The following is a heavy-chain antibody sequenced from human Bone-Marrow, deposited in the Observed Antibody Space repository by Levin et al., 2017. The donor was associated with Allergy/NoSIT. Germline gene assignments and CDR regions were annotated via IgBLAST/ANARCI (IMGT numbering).Heavy chain of an antibody. V-gene: IGHV3-30*09. CDR2: ISYDGSHI. CDR3: ARAPTLSDRSGGVFDY. Sequence: GESLKISCVASGFDFNFHAMHWVRQAPGKGLQWVAAISYDGSHIYYADSVRGRFAISRDNSKDTLYLQMTSLGTDTAVYYCARAPTLSDRSGGVFDYWGQGTLVTVSS. J-gene: IGHJ4*02. CDR1: GFDFNFHA. D-gene: IGHD3-10*01.